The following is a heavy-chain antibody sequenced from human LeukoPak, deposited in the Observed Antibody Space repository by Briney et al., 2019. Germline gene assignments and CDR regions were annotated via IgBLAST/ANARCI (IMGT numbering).Heavy chain of an antibody. Sequence: SETLSLTCTVSGGSISSYYWSWIRQPAGKGLEWFGRIYTSGSTNYNPSLKSRVTMSVDTSKNQFSLKLSSVTAADTAVYYCARAWGYYGSGSYYNNWFDPWGQGTLVTVSS. CDR3: ARAWGYYGSGSYYNNWFDP. D-gene: IGHD3-10*01. J-gene: IGHJ5*02. CDR2: IYTSGST. CDR1: GGSISSYY. V-gene: IGHV4-4*07.